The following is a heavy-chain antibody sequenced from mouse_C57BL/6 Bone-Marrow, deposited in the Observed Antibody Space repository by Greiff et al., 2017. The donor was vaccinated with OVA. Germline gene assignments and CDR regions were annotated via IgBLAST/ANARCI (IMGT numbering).Heavy chain of an antibody. CDR1: GYSITSGYY. Sequence: EVQLVESGPGLVKPSQSLSLTCSVTGYSITSGYYWNWIRQFPGNKLEWMGYISYDGSNNYNPSLKNRISITRDTSKNQFFLKFNSVTTEDTATYYCARRYYGPSWFAYWGQGTLVTVSA. J-gene: IGHJ3*01. D-gene: IGHD1-1*01. CDR2: ISYDGSN. CDR3: ARRYYGPSWFAY. V-gene: IGHV3-6*01.